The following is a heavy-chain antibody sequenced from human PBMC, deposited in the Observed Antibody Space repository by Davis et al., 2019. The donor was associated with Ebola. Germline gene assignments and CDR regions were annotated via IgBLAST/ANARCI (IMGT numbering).Heavy chain of an antibody. CDR2: ISGSGGST. Sequence: GESLKISCAASGFTFSSYAMSWVRQAPGKGLEWVSTISGSGGSTYDADSVKGRFTISRDNSKNTLYLQMNSLRAEDTAVYYCARDRYSSGGADYWGQGTLVTVSS. J-gene: IGHJ4*02. CDR3: ARDRYSSGGADY. D-gene: IGHD6-19*01. CDR1: GFTFSSYA. V-gene: IGHV3-23*01.